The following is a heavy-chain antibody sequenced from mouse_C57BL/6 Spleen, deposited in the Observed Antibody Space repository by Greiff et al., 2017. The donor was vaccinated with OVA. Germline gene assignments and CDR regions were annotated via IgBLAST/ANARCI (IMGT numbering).Heavy chain of an antibody. J-gene: IGHJ2*01. Sequence: VQLQQPGAELVMPGASVKLSCKASGYTFTSYWMHWVKQRPGQGLEWIGEIDPSDSSTNYNQKFKGKSTLTVDKSSSTAYMQLSSLTYEDSAVYYCARKGYSNHCDYWGQGTTLTVSS. D-gene: IGHD2-5*01. CDR3: ARKGYSNHCDY. CDR2: IDPSDSST. CDR1: GYTFTSYW. V-gene: IGHV1-69*01.